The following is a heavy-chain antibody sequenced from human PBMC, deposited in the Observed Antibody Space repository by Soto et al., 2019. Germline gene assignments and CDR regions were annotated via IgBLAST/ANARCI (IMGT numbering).Heavy chain of an antibody. J-gene: IGHJ2*01. CDR2: AKTGPFGYAT. CDR3: SSPKSAGDALRDRYFDF. CDR1: GFTFGDHF. D-gene: IGHD6-13*01. V-gene: IGHV3-72*01. Sequence: EVQLVESGGGLVQPGGSLRLSCAASGFTFGDHFMDWVRQAPGKGLEWVGRAKTGPFGYATQYAASVNGRFTVSRDDSENSFYLLMNSLKVDDTAVYYCSSPKSAGDALRDRYFDFWGRGTLVTVSS.